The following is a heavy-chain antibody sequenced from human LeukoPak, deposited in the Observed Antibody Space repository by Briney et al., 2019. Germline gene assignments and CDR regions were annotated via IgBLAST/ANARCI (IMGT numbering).Heavy chain of an antibody. CDR3: ARGRISYFGLDV. D-gene: IGHD2/OR15-2a*01. CDR1: GDSVSGNSGA. V-gene: IGHV6-1*01. Sequence: SQTLSLTCAISGDSVSGNSGAWNWIRQSPSRGLEWLGRTFYTSKWNYEYAASVKSRITISPDTSKSQFSLQLNSVTLEDTAVYYCARGRISYFGLDVGGQGITVTVSS. CDR2: TFYTSKWNY. J-gene: IGHJ6*02.